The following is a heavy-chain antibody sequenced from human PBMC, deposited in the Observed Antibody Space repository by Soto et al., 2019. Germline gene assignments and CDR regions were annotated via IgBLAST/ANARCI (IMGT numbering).Heavy chain of an antibody. Sequence: SETLSLTCTVSGGSISSGDYYWSWIRQPPGKGLEWIGFIYYSGSTYYNPSLKSRSAISVDTSKNQFSLKLSPVTAADTAVYYCARVPRGIVVVSHGGAFDIWGQGTMVTVSS. D-gene: IGHD2-21*01. V-gene: IGHV4-30-4*01. CDR1: GGSISSGDYY. CDR3: ARVPRGIVVVSHGGAFDI. J-gene: IGHJ3*02. CDR2: IYYSGST.